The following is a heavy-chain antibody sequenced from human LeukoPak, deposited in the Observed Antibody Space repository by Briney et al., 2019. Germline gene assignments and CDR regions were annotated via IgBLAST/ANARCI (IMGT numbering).Heavy chain of an antibody. CDR1: GFTFSSYG. D-gene: IGHD3-10*01. CDR2: IRYDGSNK. J-gene: IGHJ4*02. CDR3: AKAATMVRGVDYFDY. V-gene: IGHV3-30*02. Sequence: RGSLRLSCAASGFTFSSYGMHWVRQAPGKGLEWVAFIRYDGSNKYYADSVKGRFTISRDNSKNTLYLQMNSLRAEDTAVYYCAKAATMVRGVDYFDYWGQGTLVTVSS.